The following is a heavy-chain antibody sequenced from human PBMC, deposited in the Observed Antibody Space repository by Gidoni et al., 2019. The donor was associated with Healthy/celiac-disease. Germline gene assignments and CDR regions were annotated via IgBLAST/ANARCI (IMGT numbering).Heavy chain of an antibody. CDR3: AREGIHGMDV. J-gene: IGHJ6*02. CDR2: IKQDGSEK. D-gene: IGHD3-10*01. Sequence: EVQLVESGGGLVQPGGSLRRSSAASGFTVSRYWMSWGRQAPGKGLEWGANIKQDGSEKYYVVSVKGRFTISRDNAKNSLYLQMHGLRAEDTAVYYCAREGIHGMDVWGQGTTVTVSS. V-gene: IGHV3-7*01. CDR1: GFTVSRYW.